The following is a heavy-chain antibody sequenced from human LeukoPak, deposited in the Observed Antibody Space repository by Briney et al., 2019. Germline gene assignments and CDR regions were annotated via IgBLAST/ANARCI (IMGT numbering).Heavy chain of an antibody. V-gene: IGHV4-30-4*08. Sequence: SETLSLTCTVSGGSISSGGYYWSWIRQHPGKGLGWIGYIYYSGSTYYNPSLKSRVTISVDTSKSQFSLKLSSVTAADTAVYYCARVESAYDFWSGYYALNWFDPWGQGTLVTVSS. CDR2: IYYSGST. D-gene: IGHD3-3*01. CDR1: GGSISSGGYY. J-gene: IGHJ5*02. CDR3: ARVESAYDFWSGYYALNWFDP.